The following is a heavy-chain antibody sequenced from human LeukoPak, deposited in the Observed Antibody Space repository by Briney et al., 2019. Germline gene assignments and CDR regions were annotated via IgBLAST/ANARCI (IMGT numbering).Heavy chain of an antibody. CDR1: GFTFSSYS. V-gene: IGHV3-48*02. CDR3: ARDYYDSSGHYYVDS. D-gene: IGHD3-22*01. Sequence: SGGSLRLSCAASGFTFSSYSMNWVRQAPGKGLEWVSYISSSSSPTYYADSVKGRFTISRDNAKNSLYLQMNSLRDEDTAVYYCARDYYDSSGHYYVDSWGQGTLVTVSS. J-gene: IGHJ4*02. CDR2: ISSSSSPT.